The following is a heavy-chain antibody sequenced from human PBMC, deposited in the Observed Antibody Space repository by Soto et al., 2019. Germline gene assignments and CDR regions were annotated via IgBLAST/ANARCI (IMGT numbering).Heavy chain of an antibody. D-gene: IGHD3-10*01. Sequence: ASVKVSCKASGYTFTRYYMHWVRQAPGQGLEWMGIINPSGGSTSYAQKFQGRVTMTRDTSTSTVYMELSSLRSEDTAVYYCARVVRERSGSPRHFDYWGQGTLVTVSS. V-gene: IGHV1-46*01. CDR1: GYTFTRYY. J-gene: IGHJ4*02. CDR2: INPSGGST. CDR3: ARVVRERSGSPRHFDY.